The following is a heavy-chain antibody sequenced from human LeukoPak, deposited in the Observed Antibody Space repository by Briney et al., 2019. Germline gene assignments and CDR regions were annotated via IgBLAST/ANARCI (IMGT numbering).Heavy chain of an antibody. V-gene: IGHV3-23*01. D-gene: IGHD2-2*01. CDR1: GFTYTDYS. Sequence: GGSLRLSCSASGFTYTDYSMSWVRQVPEKGLEWVSGLGRTGEYKYYADSVKGRFTISRDNFKDMVFLQMNSLRAEDTAIYYCVKDRPCGTCMPMGAWGQGTTV. CDR2: LGRTGEYK. J-gene: IGHJ6*02. CDR3: VKDRPCGTCMPMGA.